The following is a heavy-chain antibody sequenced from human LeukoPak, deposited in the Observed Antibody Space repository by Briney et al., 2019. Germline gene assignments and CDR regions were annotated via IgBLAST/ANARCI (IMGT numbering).Heavy chain of an antibody. Sequence: ASVKVSCKASGYTFSSYSMNWVRQAPGKGLEWVSSISSSSSYIYYADSVKGRFTISRDNAKNSLYLQMNSLRAEDTAVYYCAREYCSSTSCYTVEFDYWGQGTLVTVSS. CDR3: AREYCSSTSCYTVEFDY. CDR1: GYTFSSYS. CDR2: ISSSSSYI. J-gene: IGHJ4*02. V-gene: IGHV3-21*01. D-gene: IGHD2-2*02.